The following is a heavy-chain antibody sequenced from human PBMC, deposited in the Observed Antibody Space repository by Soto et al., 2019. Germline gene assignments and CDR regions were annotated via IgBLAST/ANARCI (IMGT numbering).Heavy chain of an antibody. V-gene: IGHV3-7*01. D-gene: IGHD3-3*01. CDR2: IKQDGSEK. CDR3: ARDRYSYYDFWSGSLPYYYYGMDV. Sequence: PGGSLRLSCAASGFTFISYWMSWVRQAPGKGLEWVANIKQDGSEKYYVDSVKGRFTISRDNAKNSLYLQMNSLRAEDTAVYYCARDRYSYYDFWSGSLPYYYYGMDVWGQGTTVTVSS. CDR1: GFTFISYW. J-gene: IGHJ6*02.